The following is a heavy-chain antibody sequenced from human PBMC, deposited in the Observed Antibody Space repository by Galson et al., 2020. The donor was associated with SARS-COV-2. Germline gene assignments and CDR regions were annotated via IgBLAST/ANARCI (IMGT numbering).Heavy chain of an antibody. D-gene: IGHD2-21*01. J-gene: IGHJ4*02. V-gene: IGHV1-46*01. CDR1: GYTFTSYY. CDR2: INPRDDIT. Sequence: ASVKVSCKASGYTFTSYYLHWVRQAPGQGLEWVGIINPRDDITAYAQKFQGRVTMTRDTSTSTVYMELSSLRPEDTAVYYCARECGDTSSSFFDYWGRGTLVTVSS. CDR3: ARECGDTSSSFFDY.